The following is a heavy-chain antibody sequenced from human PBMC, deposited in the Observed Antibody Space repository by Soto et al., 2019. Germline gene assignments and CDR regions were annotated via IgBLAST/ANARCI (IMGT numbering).Heavy chain of an antibody. J-gene: IGHJ6*02. CDR3: ARERYHVISAGMDV. D-gene: IGHD2-2*01. CDR2: INPETGGT. V-gene: IGHV1-2*02. Sequence: QVQLVQSGADVKTPGASVRVSCKASGYTFTGYYVHWVREAPGQGLEWMGWINPETGGTSAAQKFPCRVTLSRDTSINTAYLELSSLRFEDAAVYFFARERYHVISAGMDVCCQGTTVTASS. CDR1: GYTFTGYY.